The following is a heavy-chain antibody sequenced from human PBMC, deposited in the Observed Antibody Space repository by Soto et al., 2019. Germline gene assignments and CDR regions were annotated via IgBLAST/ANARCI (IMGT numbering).Heavy chain of an antibody. V-gene: IGHV3-7*03. CDR2: IKNDGSEQ. J-gene: IGHJ4*02. Sequence: EVQLVESGGGLVQPGGSLRLSCEASGFTFNVYYMTWVRQAPGKGLEWVASIKNDGSEQYYVDSVKGRFTISRDNAKNSLYQQMNSLRAGDTALYYCSRENWFQDYWGQGTLVIVSS. CDR1: GFTFNVYY. CDR3: SRENWFQDY. D-gene: IGHD3-10*01.